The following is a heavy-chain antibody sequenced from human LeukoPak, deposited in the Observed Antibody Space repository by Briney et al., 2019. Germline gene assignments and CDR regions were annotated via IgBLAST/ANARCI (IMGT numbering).Heavy chain of an antibody. Sequence: GGSLRLSCAASGFTFSSYTMNWVRRAPGKGLEWVSSISSSSSYIYYADSVKGRFTISRDNAKNSLYLQMNSLRAEDTAVYYCAKDAHLTSSYYDILTGYYTPYYYYYMDVWGKGTTVTISS. D-gene: IGHD3-9*01. V-gene: IGHV3-21*01. J-gene: IGHJ6*03. CDR2: ISSSSSYI. CDR1: GFTFSSYT. CDR3: AKDAHLTSSYYDILTGYYTPYYYYYMDV.